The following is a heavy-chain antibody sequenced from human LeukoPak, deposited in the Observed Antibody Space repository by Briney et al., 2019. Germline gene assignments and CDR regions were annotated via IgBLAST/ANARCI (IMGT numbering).Heavy chain of an antibody. V-gene: IGHV4-31*03. D-gene: IGHD1-26*01. CDR3: ARQRYSGSYPDY. CDR2: TYYSGST. CDR1: GGSISSGGYY. Sequence: PSQTLSLTCTVSGGSISSGGYYWSWIRQHPGKGLEWIGYTYYSGSTYYNPSLKSRVTISVDTSKNQFSLKLSSVTAADTAVYYCARQRYSGSYPDYWGQGTLVTVSS. J-gene: IGHJ4*02.